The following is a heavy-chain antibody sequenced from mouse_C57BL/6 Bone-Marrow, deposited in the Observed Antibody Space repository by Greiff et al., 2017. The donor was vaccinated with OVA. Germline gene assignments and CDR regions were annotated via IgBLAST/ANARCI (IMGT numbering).Heavy chain of an antibody. V-gene: IGHV1-82*01. CDR2: IYPGDGDT. D-gene: IGHD5-1*01. CDR1: GYAFSSSW. Sequence: QVQLQQSGPELVKPGASVKISCKASGYAFSSSWMNWVKQRPGKGLEWIGRIYPGDGDTNYNGKFKGKATLTADKSSSTAYMQLSSLTSDDSAVYFCARSLPFDYWGQGTTLTVSS. J-gene: IGHJ2*01. CDR3: ARSLPFDY.